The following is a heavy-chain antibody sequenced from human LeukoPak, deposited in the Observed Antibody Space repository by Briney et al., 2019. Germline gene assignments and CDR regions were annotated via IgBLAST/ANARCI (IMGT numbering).Heavy chain of an antibody. Sequence: SETLSLTCAVYGGSFSGYYWTWIRQPPGKGLEWIGEINHSGGTNYNPPLKSRVTISVDTSKNQFSLKLSSVTAADTAVYYCARRAGAYSHPYDYWGQGTLVTVSS. D-gene: IGHD4/OR15-4a*01. V-gene: IGHV4-34*01. CDR1: GGSFSGYY. J-gene: IGHJ4*02. CDR3: ARRAGAYSHPYDY. CDR2: INHSGGT.